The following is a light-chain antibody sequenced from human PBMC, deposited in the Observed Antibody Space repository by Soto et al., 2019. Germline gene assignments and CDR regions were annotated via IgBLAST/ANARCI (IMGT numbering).Light chain of an antibody. V-gene: IGLV1-51*01. CDR2: DDN. Sequence: VLTQPPSVSAAPGQKVTISCSGSSSNIGGNSVSWYQQLPGTAPKLRIYDDNKRPSGIPDRFSGSKSGTSATLGITGFQTGDEADYYCGSWDSSLSAYVFGTGTKVTFL. J-gene: IGLJ1*01. CDR3: GSWDSSLSAYV. CDR1: SSNIGGNS.